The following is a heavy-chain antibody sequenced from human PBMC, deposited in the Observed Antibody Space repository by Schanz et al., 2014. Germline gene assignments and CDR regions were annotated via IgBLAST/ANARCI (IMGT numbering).Heavy chain of an antibody. CDR3: ARGVHLERPGDWFDP. V-gene: IGHV1-24*01. Sequence: QVQLLQSGAEVKKPGASVRLSCKVSGNTITKFAMHWVRQAPGKGPEWMGGFDPEDGRTFYAQNIQGRATMTEDTSTDTAYMELRSLTSEDTAVYYCARGVHLERPGDWFDPWGQGTLVTVSS. CDR2: FDPEDGRT. J-gene: IGHJ5*02. CDR1: GNTITKFA. D-gene: IGHD1-1*01.